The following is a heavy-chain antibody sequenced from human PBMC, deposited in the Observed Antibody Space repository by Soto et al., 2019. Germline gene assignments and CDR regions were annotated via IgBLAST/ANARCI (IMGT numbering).Heavy chain of an antibody. CDR3: ARDQVPGLDAFDI. Sequence: GGSLRLSCAASGFTFSSYSMNWVRQAPGKGLEWVSSISRSAGNTYYADSVKGRFTISKDNAKNSMYLQMNSLRAEDTAVYYCARDQVPGLDAFDIWGQGTMVTVSS. CDR1: GFTFSSYS. J-gene: IGHJ3*02. CDR2: ISRSAGNT. V-gene: IGHV3-21*01.